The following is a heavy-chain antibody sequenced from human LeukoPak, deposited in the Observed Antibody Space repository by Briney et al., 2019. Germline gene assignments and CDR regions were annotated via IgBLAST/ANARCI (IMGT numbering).Heavy chain of an antibody. CDR3: AREGVWRQQLVDYYYGMDV. J-gene: IGHJ6*02. CDR1: GFRFNDYG. D-gene: IGHD6-13*01. Sequence: PGGSLRLSCAASGFRFNDYGMHWVRQAPGKGLVWVSRINSDGSSTSYADSVKGRFTISRDNAKNTLYLQMNSLRAEDTAVYYCAREGVWRQQLVDYYYGMDVWGQGTTVTVSS. CDR2: INSDGSST. V-gene: IGHV3-74*01.